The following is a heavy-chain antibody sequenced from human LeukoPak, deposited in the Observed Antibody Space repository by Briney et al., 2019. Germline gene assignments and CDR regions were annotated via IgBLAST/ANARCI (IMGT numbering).Heavy chain of an antibody. Sequence: GGSLRLSCAASGFTVNSNYMSWVRQAPGKGLEWVSVIYSGGSTYYADSVKGRFTISRDNSKNTLYLQMNSLRADDTAVYSCAKDPFPYDSSGYYSWGQGTLVTVSS. CDR1: GFTVNSNY. J-gene: IGHJ4*02. CDR3: AKDPFPYDSSGYYS. D-gene: IGHD3-22*01. V-gene: IGHV3-53*01. CDR2: IYSGGST.